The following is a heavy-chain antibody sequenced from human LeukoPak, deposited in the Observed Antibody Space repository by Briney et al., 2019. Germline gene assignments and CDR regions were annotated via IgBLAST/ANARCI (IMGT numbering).Heavy chain of an antibody. J-gene: IGHJ6*02. V-gene: IGHV1-69*01. CDR1: GGTFSSYA. Sequence: SVKVSCKASGGTFSSYAISWVRQAPGQGLEWMGGIIPIFGTANYAQRFQGRVTITADESTSTAYMELSSLRSEDTAVYYCARVFYCSSTSCPPPADYYYGMDVWGQGTTVTVSS. D-gene: IGHD2-2*01. CDR3: ARVFYCSSTSCPPPADYYYGMDV. CDR2: IIPIFGTA.